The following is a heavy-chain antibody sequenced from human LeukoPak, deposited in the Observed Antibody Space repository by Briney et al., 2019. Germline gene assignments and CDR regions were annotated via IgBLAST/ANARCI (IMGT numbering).Heavy chain of an antibody. CDR3: AADVSSSSIYYYYYMDV. J-gene: IGHJ6*03. Sequence: GTSVKVSCKASGFTFTSSAVQWVRQARGQRLEWIGWIVVGSGNTNYAQKFQERVTITRDMSTSTAYVELSSLRSEDTAVYYCAADVSSSSIYYYYYMDVWGKGTTVTVSS. V-gene: IGHV1-58*01. D-gene: IGHD6-6*01. CDR2: IVVGSGNT. CDR1: GFTFTSSA.